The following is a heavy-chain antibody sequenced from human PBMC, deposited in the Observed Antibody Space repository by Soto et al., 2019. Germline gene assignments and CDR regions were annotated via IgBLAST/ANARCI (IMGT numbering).Heavy chain of an antibody. D-gene: IGHD3-16*01. V-gene: IGHV1-18*01. CDR1: GYIFVNYG. J-gene: IGHJ6*02. Sequence: QVQLVQSGDEVKKPGASVKVSCKASGYIFVNYGIAWVRQAPGQGLEWMGWISPYTGNTHSATKVQGRLTMTTDTSPSPAYIDLGSLTSDDTAVYYCVMVDNYVTPTPQDVWGQGTTVTVSS. CDR3: VMVDNYVTPTPQDV. CDR2: ISPYTGNT.